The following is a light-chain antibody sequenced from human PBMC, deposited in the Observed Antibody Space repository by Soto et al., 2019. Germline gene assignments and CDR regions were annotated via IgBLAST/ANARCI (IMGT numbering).Light chain of an antibody. CDR2: KAS. V-gene: IGKV1-5*03. CDR1: QSISSW. Sequence: DIQMTQSPSTLSASVGDRVIVTCRASQSISSWLAWYQQRPGKAPKLLIYKASILESGVPSRFSGSGSGTEFTLTSSRLPPENFATYYCQQYDSYSWTFGQGTKVESK. J-gene: IGKJ1*01. CDR3: QQYDSYSWT.